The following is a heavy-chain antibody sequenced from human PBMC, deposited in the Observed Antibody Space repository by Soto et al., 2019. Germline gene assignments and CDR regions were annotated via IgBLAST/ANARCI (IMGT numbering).Heavy chain of an antibody. CDR1: GFTFSGYS. CDR2: ISSSSSYI. J-gene: IGHJ4*02. D-gene: IGHD3-22*01. Sequence: GGSLRLSCAASGFTFSGYSMNWVRQAPGKGLEWVSSISSSSSYIYYADSVKGRFTISRDNAKNSLYLQMNSLRAEDMAVFYCARYYYDSSGQVYYFDYWGQGTLVTVSS. V-gene: IGHV3-21*01. CDR3: ARYYYDSSGQVYYFDY.